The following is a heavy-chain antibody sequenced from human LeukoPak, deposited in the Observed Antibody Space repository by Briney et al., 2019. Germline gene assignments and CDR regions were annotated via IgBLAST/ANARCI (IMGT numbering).Heavy chain of an antibody. CDR2: INQDGSRQ. D-gene: IGHD4-17*01. CDR1: GFTFSNHW. J-gene: IGHJ4*02. V-gene: IGHV3-7*01. Sequence: GGSLRLSCAVSGFTFSNHWMGWVRQAPGKGLEWVANINQDGSRQYYVDSLKGRFTISRDNAQSSLYLQMNSLRAEDTAVYYCARHGNYNFEYWGQGTLVTVPS. CDR3: ARHGNYNFEY.